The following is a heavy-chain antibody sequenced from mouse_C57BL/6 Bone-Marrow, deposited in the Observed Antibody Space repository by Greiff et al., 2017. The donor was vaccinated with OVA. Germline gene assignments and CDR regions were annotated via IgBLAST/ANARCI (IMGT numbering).Heavy chain of an antibody. D-gene: IGHD1-1*01. CDR2: INYDGSST. CDR3: ARVHYYGSSPFEV. J-gene: IGHJ1*03. Sequence: EVMLVESEGGLVQPGSSMKLSCTASGFTFSDYYMAWVRQVPEKGLEWVANINYDGSSTYYLASLKSRFIISRDNAKNILYLQMSSLKSEDTATYYCARVHYYGSSPFEVWGTGTTVTVSS. CDR1: GFTFSDYY. V-gene: IGHV5-16*01.